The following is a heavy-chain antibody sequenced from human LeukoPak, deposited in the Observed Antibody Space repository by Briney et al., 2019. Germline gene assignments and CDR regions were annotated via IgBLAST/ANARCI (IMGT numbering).Heavy chain of an antibody. V-gene: IGHV3-30*02. CDR3: AKDPFSGDNWFDP. Sequence: PGGSLRLSCAASGFTFSRYWMTWVRQAPGKGLEWVAFIRYDGSNKYYADSVKGRFTISRDNSKNTLYLQMNSLRAEDTAVYYCAKDPFSGDNWFDPWGQGTLVTVSS. J-gene: IGHJ5*02. CDR2: IRYDGSNK. CDR1: GFTFSRYW. D-gene: IGHD2-15*01.